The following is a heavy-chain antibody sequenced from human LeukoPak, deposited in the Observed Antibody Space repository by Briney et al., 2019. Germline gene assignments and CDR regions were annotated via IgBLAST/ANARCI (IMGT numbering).Heavy chain of an antibody. Sequence: PSETLSLTCTVSGGSISSYYWSWIRQPAGRGLEWIGRIYSSGSTNYNPSLKSRVTMSVDTSKNQFSLKLSSVTAADTAVYYCARDWAISMVQGVYYSYYMDVWGKGTTVTVSS. J-gene: IGHJ6*03. CDR2: IYSSGST. CDR1: GGSISSYY. V-gene: IGHV4-4*07. D-gene: IGHD3-10*01. CDR3: ARDWAISMVQGVYYSYYMDV.